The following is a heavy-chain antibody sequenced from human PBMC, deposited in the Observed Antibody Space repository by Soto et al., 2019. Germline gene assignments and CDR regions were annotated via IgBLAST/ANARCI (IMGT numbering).Heavy chain of an antibody. CDR2: IYYTGST. CDR3: ARSFDASSGCYGALGD. Sequence: TLSPSFSVSGSSISRGHYSWSWIRQPPGKGLEWIGYIYYTGSTYYNPSLKSRGTMSVDTSKNQLSLNLRSLTAADTAVYCCARSFDASSGCYGALGDWGPGTLVTVSS. D-gene: IGHD3-22*01. V-gene: IGHV4-30-4*01. J-gene: IGHJ4*02. CDR1: GSSISRGHYS.